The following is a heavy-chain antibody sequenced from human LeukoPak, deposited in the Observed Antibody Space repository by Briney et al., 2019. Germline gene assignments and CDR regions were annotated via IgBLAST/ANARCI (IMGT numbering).Heavy chain of an antibody. CDR3: ARHIVVVPAAIEGSYYYYGMDV. J-gene: IGHJ6*02. CDR1: GYTFTSYD. D-gene: IGHD2-2*02. V-gene: IGHV1-8*01. CDR2: MNPNSGNT. Sequence: ASVKVSCKASGYTFTSYDINWVRQATGPGLEWMGWMNPNSGNTGYAQKFQGRVTMARNTSISTAYMELSSLRSEDTAVYYCARHIVVVPAAIEGSYYYYGMDVWGQGTTVTVSS.